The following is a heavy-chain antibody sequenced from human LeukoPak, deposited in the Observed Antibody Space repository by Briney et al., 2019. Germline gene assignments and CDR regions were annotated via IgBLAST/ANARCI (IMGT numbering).Heavy chain of an antibody. CDR2: INWNGGST. Sequence: PGGSLRLSCAASGFTFDDYGMSWVRQAPGKGLEWVSGINWNGGSTGYADSVQGRFTISRDNAKNSLYLQMKSLRAEDTALYYCARTYSSGWYNWFDPLGPGNPGHRLL. CDR1: GFTFDDYG. CDR3: ARTYSSGWYNWFDP. V-gene: IGHV3-20*04. D-gene: IGHD6-19*01. J-gene: IGHJ5*02.